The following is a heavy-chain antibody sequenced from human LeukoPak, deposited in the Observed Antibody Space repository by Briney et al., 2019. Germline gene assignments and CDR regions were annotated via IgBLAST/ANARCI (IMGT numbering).Heavy chain of an antibody. V-gene: IGHV3-30*04. CDR2: TSYDGRKK. CDR1: GFTFSSYA. D-gene: IGHD2-15*01. CDR3: ARYSFPAWRSFDY. J-gene: IGHJ4*02. Sequence: PGRSLRLSCAASGFTFSSYAMHWVRQAPGKGLEWVAVTSYDGRKKYYADSGKGRFTISRDNSKNTLYLQMNSLRAEDTAVYYCARYSFPAWRSFDYWGQGTLVTVSP.